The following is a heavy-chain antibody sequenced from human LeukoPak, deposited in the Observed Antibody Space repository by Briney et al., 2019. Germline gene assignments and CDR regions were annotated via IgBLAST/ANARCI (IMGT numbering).Heavy chain of an antibody. J-gene: IGHJ4*01. V-gene: IGHV4-59*02. CDR1: GASGSGKF. CDR2: IYYSGST. CDR3: VGGGDWLPEY. Sequence: PSETLSLTCTVSGASGSGKFWSWIRHSPGNGLEWIGLIYYSGSTKLNPSLKSRVAMSVDPSNNQFSLSLNSVTTADTAVYFCVGGGDWLPEYWGRGTQVIVSS. D-gene: IGHD3/OR15-3a*01.